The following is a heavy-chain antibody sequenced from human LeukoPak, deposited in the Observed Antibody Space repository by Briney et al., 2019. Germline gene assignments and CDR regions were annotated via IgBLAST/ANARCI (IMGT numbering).Heavy chain of an antibody. CDR3: AKAFYYYDSSGSNPLVFDY. J-gene: IGHJ4*02. CDR1: GFTFSSYG. V-gene: IGHV3-30*18. CDR2: ISYDGSNK. D-gene: IGHD3-22*01. Sequence: PGRSLRLSCAASGFTFSSYGMHWVRQAPGKGLEWVAVISYDGSNKYYADSVKGRFTISRDNSKNTLYLQMNSLRAEDTAVYYCAKAFYYYDSSGSNPLVFDYWGQGTLVTVSS.